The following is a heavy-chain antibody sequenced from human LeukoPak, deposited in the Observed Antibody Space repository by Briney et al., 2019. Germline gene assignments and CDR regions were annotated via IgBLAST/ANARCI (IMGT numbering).Heavy chain of an antibody. CDR3: ARARMVYSGYFDY. CDR1: GFTFDDYA. D-gene: IGHD5-12*01. CDR2: ISWNSGSI. V-gene: IGHV3-9*01. Sequence: GRSLRLSCAASGFTFDDYAMHWVRQAPGKGLEWVSGISWNSGSIGYADSVKGRFTISRDNAKNSLYLQMNSLRAEDTAVYYCARARMVYSGYFDYWGQGTLVTVSS. J-gene: IGHJ4*02.